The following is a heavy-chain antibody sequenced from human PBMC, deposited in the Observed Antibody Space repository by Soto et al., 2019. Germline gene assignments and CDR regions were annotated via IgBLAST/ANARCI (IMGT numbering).Heavy chain of an antibody. CDR2: ISRSSTTI. CDR1: GFTFSSYT. D-gene: IGHD6-13*01. CDR3: ARDGGQQLVFDS. J-gene: IGHJ4*02. V-gene: IGHV3-48*02. Sequence: EVQLVESGGGLVQPRGSLRLSCAASGFTFSSYTMNWVRQAPGKGLEWVSYISRSSTTIYYADSVKGRFTISRDNAKNSLYLQMNSLRDEDTAVYYCARDGGQQLVFDSWGQGTLVTVSS.